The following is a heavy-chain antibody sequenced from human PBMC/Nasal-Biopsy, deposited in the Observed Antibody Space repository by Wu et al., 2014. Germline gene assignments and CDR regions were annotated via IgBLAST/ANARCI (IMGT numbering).Heavy chain of an antibody. J-gene: IGHJ5*02. CDR1: GVLTPKVVERV. V-gene: IGHV2-5*02. CDR3: AHRPRYDYGILNWFDP. D-gene: IGHD5-12*01. CDR2: IYWDDDE. Sequence: LVKPTETLTLTCTFSGVLTPKVVERVGLGXRSPPGKRPLEWLGLIYWDDDERYSPSLKKRLSITKDTSKNQVVLIMTNMDPADTGTYYCAHRPRYDYGILNWFDPWGQGILVTVSS.